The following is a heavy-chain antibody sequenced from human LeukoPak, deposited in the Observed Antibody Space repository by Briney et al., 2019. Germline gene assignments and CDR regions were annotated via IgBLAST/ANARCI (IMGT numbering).Heavy chain of an antibody. D-gene: IGHD2-2*01. CDR1: GFTFSSYA. CDR3: ARDEYLWVVIQLGLFDY. J-gene: IGHJ4*02. Sequence: GGSLRLSCSASGFTFSSYAMHWVRQAPGKGLEWVAVISSDGNSKYYADSVKGRFTISRDNSKNTLYLQMNSLRAEDTAVYYCARDEYLWVVIQLGLFDYWGQGTLVTVSS. CDR2: ISSDGNSK. V-gene: IGHV3-30-3*01.